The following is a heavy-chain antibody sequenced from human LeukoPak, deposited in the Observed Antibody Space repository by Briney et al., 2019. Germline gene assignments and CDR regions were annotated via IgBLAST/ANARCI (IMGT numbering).Heavy chain of an antibody. CDR2: ISGSGGST. V-gene: IGHV3-23*01. CDR1: GFTFSSYA. J-gene: IGHJ4*02. D-gene: IGHD6-13*01. Sequence: PGGSLRLSCAASGFTFSSYAMSWVRQAPGKGLEWVSAISGSGGSTYYADSVKGRFTISRDNAKNSLYLQMNSLRAEDTAVYYCARVISAAGTWILDYWGQGTLVTVSS. CDR3: ARVISAAGTWILDY.